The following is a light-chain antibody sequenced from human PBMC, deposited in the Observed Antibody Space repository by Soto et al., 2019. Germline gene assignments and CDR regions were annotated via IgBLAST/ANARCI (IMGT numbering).Light chain of an antibody. Sequence: DSQLTQSPSFLSASVGDRVTITCRASQGISSYLAWYQQKPGKAPKLLIYAASTLQSGVPSRFSGSGSGTEFTLTISSLQPEDFATYYCQQLNSLFGQGTRLEIK. J-gene: IGKJ5*01. CDR1: QGISSY. CDR3: QQLNSL. V-gene: IGKV1-9*01. CDR2: AAS.